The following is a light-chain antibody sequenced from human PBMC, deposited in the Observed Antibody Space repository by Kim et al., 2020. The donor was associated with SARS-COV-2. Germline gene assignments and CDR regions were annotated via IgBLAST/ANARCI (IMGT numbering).Light chain of an antibody. CDR2: GAS. V-gene: IGKV3-15*01. Sequence: VPPGERATLSCRASQSVSSNLAWYQQKPGQAPRLLIYGASTRATGIPARFSGSGSGTEFTLTISSLQSEDFAVYYCQQYNNWLATFGQGTKVDIK. CDR1: QSVSSN. J-gene: IGKJ1*01. CDR3: QQYNNWLAT.